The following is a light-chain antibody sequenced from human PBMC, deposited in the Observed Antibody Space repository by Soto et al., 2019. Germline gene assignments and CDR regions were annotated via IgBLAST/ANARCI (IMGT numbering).Light chain of an antibody. CDR2: AAW. V-gene: IGKV1-39*01. CDR1: QNIRRS. Sequence: DLRMTQSPSSLSASVGDRVTITCRAGQNIRRSLNWYQQRPGKAPELLIFAAWSLQSGVPSRFSGSGSGTDFTLIISSLQPEDLATYYCQQSYTTPYTFGQGTKLDIK. CDR3: QQSYTTPYT. J-gene: IGKJ2*01.